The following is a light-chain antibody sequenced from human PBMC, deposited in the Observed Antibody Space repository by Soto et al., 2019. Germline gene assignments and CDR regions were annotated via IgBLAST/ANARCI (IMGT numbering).Light chain of an antibody. CDR3: QQYNNWLPIT. CDR2: AAS. Sequence: EIVMTQSPATLSVSPGERATISCRASQSVSSNLAWYQQKPGQTPRLLIYAASTRATGVPARFSGSGSGTEFTLTISSLQSEDFAVYYCQQYNNWLPITFGQGTRLEIK. J-gene: IGKJ5*01. CDR1: QSVSSN. V-gene: IGKV3-15*01.